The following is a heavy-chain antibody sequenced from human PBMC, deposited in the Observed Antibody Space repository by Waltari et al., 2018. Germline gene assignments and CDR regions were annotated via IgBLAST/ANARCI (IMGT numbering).Heavy chain of an antibody. CDR1: GFSLSTSGMC. D-gene: IGHD4-4*01. J-gene: IGHJ3*02. CDR3: ARWVTTVPHDAFDI. V-gene: IGHV2-70*13. Sequence: QVTLRESGPALVKPTQTLTLTCTFSGFSLSTSGMCVTWLRQPPGKALEWLARIDWDDDKYYSTSLKTRLTISKDTSKNQVVLRMTNMDPVDTATYYCARWVTTVPHDAFDIWGQGTMVTVSS. CDR2: IDWDDDK.